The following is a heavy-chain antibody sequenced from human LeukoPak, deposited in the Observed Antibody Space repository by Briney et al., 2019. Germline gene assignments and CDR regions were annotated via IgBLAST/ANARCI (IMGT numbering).Heavy chain of an antibody. CDR3: AKAHTPGGGSGSYYYYYMDV. Sequence: PGRSLRLSCAASGFTFSSYGMHWVRQAPGKGLEWVAVIWYDGSNKYYADSVKGRFTISRDNSKNTLYLQMNSLRAEDTAVYYCAKAHTPGGGSGSYYYYYMDVWGKGTTVTVSS. J-gene: IGHJ6*03. D-gene: IGHD1-26*01. CDR2: IWYDGSNK. V-gene: IGHV3-33*06. CDR1: GFTFSSYG.